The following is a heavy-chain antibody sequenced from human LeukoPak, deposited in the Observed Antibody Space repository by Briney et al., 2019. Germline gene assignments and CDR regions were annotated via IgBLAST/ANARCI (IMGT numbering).Heavy chain of an antibody. CDR3: ASGINTAYGS. J-gene: IGHJ4*02. V-gene: IGHV3-74*01. Sequence: PGGSLRLSCAASGFTFSNYCMHWVRQAPGKGLVWVSRITPDGYSTTYADSVKCRFTISRDNAKNTLYLQMNSLRAEDTAVYYCASGINTAYGSWGQGTLVTVSS. CDR2: ITPDGYST. CDR1: GFTFSNYC. D-gene: IGHD5-12*01.